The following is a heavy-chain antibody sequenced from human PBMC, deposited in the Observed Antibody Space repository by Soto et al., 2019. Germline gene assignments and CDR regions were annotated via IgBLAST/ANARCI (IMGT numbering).Heavy chain of an antibody. D-gene: IGHD6-19*01. V-gene: IGHV1-3*01. CDR2: INAGNGNT. CDR3: ARDKSPVAPPPIAYYYYYMDV. Sequence: GASVKVSCKASGYTFTSYAMHWVRQAPGQRLEWMGWINAGNGNTKYSQKFQGRVTITRDTSASTAYMELSSLRSEDTAVYYCARDKSPVAPPPIAYYYYYMDVWGKGTTVTVS. CDR1: GYTFTSYA. J-gene: IGHJ6*03.